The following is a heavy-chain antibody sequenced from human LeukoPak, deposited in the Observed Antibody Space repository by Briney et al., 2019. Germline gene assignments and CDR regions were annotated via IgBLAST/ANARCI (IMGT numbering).Heavy chain of an antibody. Sequence: PGGSLRLSCAASGFTFSSYSMNWVRQAPGKGREWVSSISSSSSYIYYADSVKGRFTISRDNAKNSLYLQMNSLRAEDTAVYYCARVGDSSGYFFDYWGQGTLVTVSS. D-gene: IGHD3-22*01. CDR2: ISSSSSYI. V-gene: IGHV3-21*01. CDR3: ARVGDSSGYFFDY. J-gene: IGHJ4*02. CDR1: GFTFSSYS.